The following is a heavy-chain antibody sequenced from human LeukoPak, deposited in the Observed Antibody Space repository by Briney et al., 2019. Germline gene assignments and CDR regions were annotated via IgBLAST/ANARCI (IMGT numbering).Heavy chain of an antibody. D-gene: IGHD6-13*01. CDR3: ARESGSSWYSE. Sequence: PETLSLTCIVSGGSISNYYWTWIRQPPGKGVEWVGYIYYSGTTNSNPSLKSRVTISVDASKNQFPLKMTSVTAADTAVYYCARESGSSWYSEWGQGTLVTVSS. CDR1: GGSISNYY. CDR2: IYYSGTT. V-gene: IGHV4-59*01. J-gene: IGHJ4*02.